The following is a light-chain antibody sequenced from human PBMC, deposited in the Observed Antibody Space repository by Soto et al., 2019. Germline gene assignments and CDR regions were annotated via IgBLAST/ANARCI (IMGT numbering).Light chain of an antibody. J-gene: IGLJ1*01. CDR3: CSFAGGLFV. Sequence: QSALTQPRSGSGSPGQAVTVSCTGTNSNIGSHNYVSWYQQRPGKAPKLMIHDVTERPSGVPDRFSGSKSGNTASLTISGLQAEDEAEYFCCSFAGGLFVFGTGTKVTVL. CDR1: NSNIGSHNY. V-gene: IGLV2-11*01. CDR2: DVT.